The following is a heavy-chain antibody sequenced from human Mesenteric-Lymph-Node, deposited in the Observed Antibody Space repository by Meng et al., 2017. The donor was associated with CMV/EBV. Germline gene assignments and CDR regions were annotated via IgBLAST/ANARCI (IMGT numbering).Heavy chain of an antibody. Sequence: SVKVSCKASGGTFSSHAISWVRQAPGQGLEWMGGIIPILGIANYAQKFQGRVTITADKSTSTAYMELSSLRSEDTAVYYCARYWGVNGYFDLWGRGTLVTVSS. J-gene: IGHJ2*01. V-gene: IGHV1-69*10. D-gene: IGHD7-27*01. CDR1: GGTFSSHA. CDR3: ARYWGVNGYFDL. CDR2: IIPILGIA.